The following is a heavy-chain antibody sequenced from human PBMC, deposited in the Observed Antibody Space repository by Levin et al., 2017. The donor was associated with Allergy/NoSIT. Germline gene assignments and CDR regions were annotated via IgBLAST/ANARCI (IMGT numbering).Heavy chain of an antibody. CDR1: GFTFSNYA. D-gene: IGHD3-10*02. J-gene: IGHJ4*02. CDR3: AKDSRGNYVPGYFDY. V-gene: IGHV3-23*01. Sequence: GGSLRLSCAGSGFTFSNYAMTWVRQAPGKGLEWVSTITSSGDRTNYADSVKGRFTISRDNSKSTLSLQMNNLRAEDTAVYYCAKDSRGNYVPGYFDYWGQGTLVPVSS. CDR2: ITSSGDRT.